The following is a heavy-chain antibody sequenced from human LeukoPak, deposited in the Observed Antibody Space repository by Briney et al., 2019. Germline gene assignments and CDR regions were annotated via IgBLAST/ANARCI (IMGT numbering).Heavy chain of an antibody. D-gene: IGHD5-12*01. CDR1: GYTFTGYH. V-gene: IGHV1-18*04. CDR3: ARGAEWWLRPFDY. CDR2: ISAYNGNT. Sequence: ASVKVPCKASGYTFTGYHMHWVRQAPGQGLEWMGWISAYNGNTNYAQKLQGRVTMTTDTSTSTAYMELRSLRSDDTAVYYCARGAEWWLRPFDYWGQGTLVTVSS. J-gene: IGHJ4*02.